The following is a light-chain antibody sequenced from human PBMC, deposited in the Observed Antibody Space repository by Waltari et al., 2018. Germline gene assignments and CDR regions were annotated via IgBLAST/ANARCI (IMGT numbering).Light chain of an antibody. CDR1: DSDVGAYKY. CDR2: DVD. CDR3: CSYAGRYTSV. Sequence: QSALTQPRSVSGSPGQSVTLSCTGTDSDVGAYKYVSWYQHPPGKAPRLVLYDVDQGPSGVPVRFSGSKAGNTASLTIPGRQTDDEASYYCCSYAGRYTSVFGGGTKVTVL. J-gene: IGLJ2*01. V-gene: IGLV2-11*01.